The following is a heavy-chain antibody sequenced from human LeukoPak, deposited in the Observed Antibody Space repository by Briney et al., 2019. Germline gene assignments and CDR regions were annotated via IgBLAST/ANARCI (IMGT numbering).Heavy chain of an antibody. V-gene: IGHV3-23*01. D-gene: IGHD6-13*01. CDR3: AKDSPPLSSSSWFFES. J-gene: IGHJ4*02. CDR2: LSATGDIT. Sequence: HPARSIRLSSAGAGFFSKNYVMTWVRQAPRDVLDWVSSLSATGDITYYADSVKGRFTVSRDNSNGHVFLQMNSLRAEDTAVYYCAKDSPPLSSSSWFFESWGEGALVTLSS. CDR1: GFFSKNYV.